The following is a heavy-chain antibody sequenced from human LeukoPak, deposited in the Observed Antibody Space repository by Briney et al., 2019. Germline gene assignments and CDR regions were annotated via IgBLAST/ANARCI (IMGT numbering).Heavy chain of an antibody. CDR2: IKTDGTSP. J-gene: IGHJ4*02. CDR3: ARGGDFWSGYHDY. Sequence: GGSLRLSCAASGFTFSSYWMHWVRQAPGKGLMWVSRIKTDGTSPSYVDSVKGRFTISRDNAKDTLYLQMNSLRAEDTAVYYCARGGDFWSGYHDYWGQGTLVTVSS. V-gene: IGHV3-74*01. CDR1: GFTFSSYW. D-gene: IGHD3-3*01.